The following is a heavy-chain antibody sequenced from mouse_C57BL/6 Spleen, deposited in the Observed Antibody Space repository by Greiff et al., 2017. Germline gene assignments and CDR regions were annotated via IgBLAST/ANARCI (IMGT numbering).Heavy chain of an antibody. CDR1: GYTFTSYW. D-gene: IGHD2-2*01. Sequence: VQLQQPGAELVMPGASVKLSCKASGYTFTSYWMHWVKQRPGQGLEWIGEIDPSDSYTNYNQKFKGKSTLTVDKSSSTAYMQLSSLTSEDSAVYYCARGGVTGARDYWGQGTSVTVSS. V-gene: IGHV1-69*01. CDR2: IDPSDSYT. CDR3: ARGGVTGARDY. J-gene: IGHJ4*01.